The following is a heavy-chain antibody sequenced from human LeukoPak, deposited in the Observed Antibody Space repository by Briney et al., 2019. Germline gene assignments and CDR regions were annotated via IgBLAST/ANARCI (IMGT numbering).Heavy chain of an antibody. Sequence: GGSLRLSCAASGVTFINYAMSWVRQAPGKGLEWVSSISGSADNTYYADSVKGRFTISRDNSKNTLYLQMNSLRAEDTALYYCAKAYYTFWSAIDHWGQGTLVTVSS. CDR2: ISGSADNT. CDR1: GVTFINYA. J-gene: IGHJ4*02. V-gene: IGHV3-23*01. D-gene: IGHD3-3*01. CDR3: AKAYYTFWSAIDH.